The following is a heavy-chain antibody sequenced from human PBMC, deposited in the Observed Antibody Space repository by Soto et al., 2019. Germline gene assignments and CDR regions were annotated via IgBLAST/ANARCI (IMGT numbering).Heavy chain of an antibody. CDR3: ARYCSSTSCYTVGDYYYGMDV. D-gene: IGHD2-2*02. V-gene: IGHV3-21*01. Sequence: GGALRLSYADSGFTFSTDSMNWVRQAPWNGLEWVSSISSSSSYIYYADSVKGRFTISRDNAKNSLYLQMNSLRAEDTAVYYCARYCSSTSCYTVGDYYYGMDVWGQGTTVTVSS. J-gene: IGHJ6*02. CDR2: ISSSSSYI. CDR1: GFTFSTDS.